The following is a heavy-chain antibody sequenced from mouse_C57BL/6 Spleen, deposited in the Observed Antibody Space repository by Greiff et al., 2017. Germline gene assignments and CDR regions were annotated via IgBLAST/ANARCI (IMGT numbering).Heavy chain of an antibody. CDR2: IDPSDSYT. V-gene: IGHV1-69*01. CDR1: GYTFTSYW. D-gene: IGHD1-1*01. J-gene: IGHJ4*01. Sequence: QVHVKQPGAELVMPGASVKLSCKASGYTFTSYWMHWVKQRPGQGLEWIGEIDPSDSYTNYNQKFKGKSTLTVDKSSSTAYMQLSSLTSEDSAVYYCARVTTVVVKGAMGYWGQGTSVTVSS. CDR3: ARVTTVVVKGAMGY.